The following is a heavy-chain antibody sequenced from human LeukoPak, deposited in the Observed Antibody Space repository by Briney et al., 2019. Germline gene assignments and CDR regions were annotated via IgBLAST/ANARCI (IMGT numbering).Heavy chain of an antibody. CDR2: FDPEDGET. V-gene: IGHV1-24*01. D-gene: IGHD5-12*01. CDR1: GYTLTELS. CDR3: ATDIPRTIVATMVFHY. Sequence: ASVKVSCKVSGYTLTELSMHWVRQAPGKGREWMGGFDPEDGETSYAQKFQGRVTMTEDKSTDTAYMELSSLRSEDTAVYYCATDIPRTIVATMVFHYWGLGTLVTVSS. J-gene: IGHJ4*02.